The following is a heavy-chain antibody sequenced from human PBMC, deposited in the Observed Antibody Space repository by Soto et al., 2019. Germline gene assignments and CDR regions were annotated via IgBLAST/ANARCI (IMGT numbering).Heavy chain of an antibody. D-gene: IGHD1-26*01. CDR3: VRVGVGIGNHFDS. Sequence: SETLSLTCSVSNGSISVFYWTWIRQPPGKILEWIGYIHYSGRTDYNPSLTSRATMSVDASKNQFSLNLKSITAADTAVYYCVRVGVGIGNHFDSWGRGTLVTVSS. V-gene: IGHV4-59*12. J-gene: IGHJ4*02. CDR1: NGSISVFY. CDR2: IHYSGRT.